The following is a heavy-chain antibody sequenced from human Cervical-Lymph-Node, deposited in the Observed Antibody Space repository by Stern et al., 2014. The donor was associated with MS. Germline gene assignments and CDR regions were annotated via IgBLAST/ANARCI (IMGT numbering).Heavy chain of an antibody. CDR1: GFTFSDYY. J-gene: IGHJ6*02. CDR2: ISSSGSTI. D-gene: IGHD3-3*01. Sequence: VHLVESGGGLVKPGGSLRLSCAASGFTFSDYYMSWIRQAPGKGLEWVSYISSSGSTIYYADSVKGRFTISRDNAKNSLYLQMNSLRAEDTAVYYCASLRFLDGYYYYYGMDVWGQGTTVTVSS. CDR3: ASLRFLDGYYYYYGMDV. V-gene: IGHV3-11*01.